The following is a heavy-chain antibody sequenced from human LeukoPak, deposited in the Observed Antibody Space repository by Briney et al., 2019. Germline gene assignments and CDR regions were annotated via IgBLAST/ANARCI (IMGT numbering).Heavy chain of an antibody. CDR1: GFTFSSYW. J-gene: IGHJ4*02. CDR3: ARVSFGELPNFDY. D-gene: IGHD3-10*01. CDR2: INSDGSST. Sequence: XGSLRLSCAASGFTFSSYWMHWVRHAPGKGLVWVSRINSDGSSTSYADSVKGRFTISRDNAKNTLYLQMNSLRAEDTAVYYCARVSFGELPNFDYWGQGTLVTVSS. V-gene: IGHV3-74*01.